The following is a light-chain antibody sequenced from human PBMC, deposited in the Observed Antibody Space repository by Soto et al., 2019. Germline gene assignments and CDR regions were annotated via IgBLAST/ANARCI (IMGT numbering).Light chain of an antibody. CDR3: QSYDDSHQV. Sequence: NFMLTQPHSVSESPGKTVTSSCTRSSGNIASNYVQWYQQRPGSAPTTVIYEDNQRPSGVPDRFSGSIDSSSNSAALTISGLKTEDEADYYCQSYDDSHQVFGGGTKVTVL. CDR1: SGNIASNY. J-gene: IGLJ3*02. CDR2: EDN. V-gene: IGLV6-57*03.